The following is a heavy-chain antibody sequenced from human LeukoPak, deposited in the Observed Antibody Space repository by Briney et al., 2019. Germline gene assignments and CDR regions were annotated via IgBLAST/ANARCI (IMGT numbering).Heavy chain of an antibody. D-gene: IGHD3-10*01. CDR3: AKYYGSGSYSVSPYYYFDY. J-gene: IGHJ4*02. Sequence: PGGSLRLSCAASGFTFSIYAMSWVRQVPGKGLEGVAVISYDGSNKHYADSVNGRFTISRDNSKNTLYLQMNSLRAEDAAVYYCAKYYGSGSYSVSPYYYFDYWGQGTLVTVSS. V-gene: IGHV3-30*18. CDR1: GFTFSIYA. CDR2: ISYDGSNK.